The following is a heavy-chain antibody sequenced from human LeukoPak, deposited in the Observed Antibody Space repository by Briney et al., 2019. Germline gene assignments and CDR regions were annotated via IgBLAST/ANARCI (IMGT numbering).Heavy chain of an antibody. CDR1: GFTVSGTH. Sequence: GGSLRLSCAASGFTVSGTHMSWVRQAPGKGLEWVSAIYTGGTTYYSDSVEGRFTISRDKSKNTLYLQMDSLRVEDTADYYCARDQATSGGGLDSWGQGTMVTVSS. D-gene: IGHD3-16*01. J-gene: IGHJ4*02. CDR3: ARDQATSGGGLDS. V-gene: IGHV3-53*01. CDR2: IYTGGTT.